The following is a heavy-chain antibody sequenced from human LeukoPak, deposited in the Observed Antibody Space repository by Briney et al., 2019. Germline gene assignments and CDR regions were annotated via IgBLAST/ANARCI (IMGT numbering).Heavy chain of an antibody. CDR3: ARGSLWFGVAG. CDR1: GGSFSGYY. Sequence: SETLSLTCAVYGGSFSGYYWSWIRQPPGKGLEWIGEINHSGSTNYNPSLKSRVTISVDTSKNQFSLKLSSVTAADTAVYYCARGSLWFGVAGWGQGTLVTVSS. V-gene: IGHV4-34*01. CDR2: INHSGST. D-gene: IGHD3-10*01. J-gene: IGHJ4*02.